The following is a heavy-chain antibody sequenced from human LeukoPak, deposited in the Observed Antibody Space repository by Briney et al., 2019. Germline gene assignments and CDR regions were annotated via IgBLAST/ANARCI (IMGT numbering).Heavy chain of an antibody. J-gene: IGHJ4*02. CDR3: VKTARRSSSSPLDY. Sequence: GGSLRLSCAASGFTFDDYAMHWVRQAPGEGLEWVSGISWNSGSIGYADSVKGRFTISRDNAKNSLYLQMNSLRAEDMALYYCVKTARRSSSSPLDYWGQGTLVTVSS. D-gene: IGHD6-6*01. V-gene: IGHV3-9*03. CDR2: ISWNSGSI. CDR1: GFTFDDYA.